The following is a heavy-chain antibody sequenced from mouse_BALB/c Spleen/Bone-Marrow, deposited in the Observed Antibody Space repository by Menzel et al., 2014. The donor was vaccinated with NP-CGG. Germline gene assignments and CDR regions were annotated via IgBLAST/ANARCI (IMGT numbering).Heavy chain of an antibody. CDR3: TRIFDY. V-gene: IGHV1S22*01. CDR1: GYIFXNYW. J-gene: IGHJ2*01. Sequence: LQQSGSELVRPGASVKLSCKASGYIFXNYWMHWVKQRPGQGLEWIGNISPRSGSTNYDEKFKSKATLTVDTSSATAYMYLNSLTSEDSAVYYCTRIFDYWGQGTILTVSS. CDR2: ISPRSGST.